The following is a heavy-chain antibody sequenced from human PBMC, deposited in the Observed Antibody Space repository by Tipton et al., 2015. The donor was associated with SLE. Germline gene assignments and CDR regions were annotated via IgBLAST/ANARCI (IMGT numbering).Heavy chain of an antibody. V-gene: IGHV1-2*02. CDR2: INPNSGGT. Sequence: QLVQSGAEVKKPGASVKVSCKASGYTFTGYYMHWVRQAPGQGLEWMGWINPNSGGTNYAQKFQGRVTMTRDTSISTAYMGLSRLRSDDTAVYYCARDWEQQLETGDWFDPWGQGTLVTVSS. CDR3: ARDWEQQLETGDWFDP. D-gene: IGHD6-13*01. J-gene: IGHJ5*02. CDR1: GYTFTGYY.